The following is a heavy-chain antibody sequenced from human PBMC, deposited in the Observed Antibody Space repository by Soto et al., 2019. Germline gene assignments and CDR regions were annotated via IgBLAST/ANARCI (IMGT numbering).Heavy chain of an antibody. J-gene: IGHJ6*02. CDR3: AGGVPGVAMTGAKYYYYGMDV. Sequence: QVQLVQSGAEVKKPGSSVKVSCQASGGTFSDYSISWVRQAPGQGLEWMGGIIPMFDTVNYGQQFQGRVTVTADESTTTDYMELRSISSDDTAVYYCAGGVPGVAMTGAKYYYYGMDVWGLGTTVTVSS. CDR2: IIPMFDTV. CDR1: GGTFSDYS. V-gene: IGHV1-69*01. D-gene: IGHD6-19*01.